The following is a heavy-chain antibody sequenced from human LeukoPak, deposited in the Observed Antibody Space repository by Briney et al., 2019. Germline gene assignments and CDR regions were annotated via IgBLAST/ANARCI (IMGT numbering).Heavy chain of an antibody. V-gene: IGHV3-30*07. CDR2: ITPDGGGS. CDR3: ALDSSSWYPFDY. J-gene: IGHJ4*02. Sequence: GGSLRLSCAASGFTLTAYSMHWVRQAPGKGLEWVAVITPDGGGSYYAESAKGRFTISRDNSGNTVYLQMNSLRADDTAVYYCALDSSSWYPFDYWGQGTLVTVSS. CDR1: GFTLTAYS. D-gene: IGHD6-13*01.